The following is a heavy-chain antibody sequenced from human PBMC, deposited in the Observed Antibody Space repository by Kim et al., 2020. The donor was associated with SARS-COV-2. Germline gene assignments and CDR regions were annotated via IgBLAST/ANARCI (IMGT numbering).Heavy chain of an antibody. J-gene: IGHJ6*02. CDR3: ASGSYYTYYYYGMDV. V-gene: IGHV4-61*01. CDR1: GGSVSSGSYY. Sequence: SETLSLTCTVSGGSVSSGSYYWSWIRQPPGKGLEWIGYIYYSGSTNYNPSLKSRVTISVDTSKNQFSLKLSSVTAADTAVYYCASGSYYTYYYYGMDVWGQGTTVTVSS. D-gene: IGHD3-10*01. CDR2: IYYSGST.